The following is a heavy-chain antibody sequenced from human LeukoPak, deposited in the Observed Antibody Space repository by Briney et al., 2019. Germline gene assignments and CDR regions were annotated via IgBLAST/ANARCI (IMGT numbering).Heavy chain of an antibody. CDR1: GFTFSSHV. CDR2: ISSNGDNT. J-gene: IGHJ4*02. V-gene: IGHV3-64*02. Sequence: GGSLGLSCAASGFTFSSHVMHWVRQAPGKGLEYVSAISSNGDNTYYADSVKGRFITSRDNSKNTVYLQMGSLRAEDMAVYYCARAAYSGSYSDYWGQGTLVTVSS. CDR3: ARAAYSGSYSDY. D-gene: IGHD1-26*01.